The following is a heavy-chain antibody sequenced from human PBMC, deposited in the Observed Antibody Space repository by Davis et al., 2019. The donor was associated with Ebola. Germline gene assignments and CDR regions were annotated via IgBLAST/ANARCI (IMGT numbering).Heavy chain of an antibody. CDR3: AKTSNVGYYYGMDV. J-gene: IGHJ6*02. V-gene: IGHV5-51*01. CDR2: IYPGHSDT. CDR1: GYSFTSYW. D-gene: IGHD1-26*01. Sequence: GESLKISCKGSGYSFTSYWIGWVRQLPVKGLEWMGIIYPGHSDTRYSPSSQGYVTISADKSVSTAYLQWSSLKASATAMYYCAKTSNVGYYYGMDVWGQGTTVTVSS.